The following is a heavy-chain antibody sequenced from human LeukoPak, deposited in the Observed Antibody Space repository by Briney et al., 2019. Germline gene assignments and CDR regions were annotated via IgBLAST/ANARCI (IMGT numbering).Heavy chain of an antibody. CDR1: GFTFSSYA. V-gene: IGHV3-23*01. CDR2: ISGSGGST. Sequence: PGGSLRLSCAASGFTFSSYAMSWVRQAPGKGLEWVSAISGSGGSTYYADSVKGRFTISRDNSKSTLYLQMNSLRAEDTAVYYCAKSHSGSYDRFDYWGQGTLVTVSS. D-gene: IGHD1-26*01. J-gene: IGHJ4*02. CDR3: AKSHSGSYDRFDY.